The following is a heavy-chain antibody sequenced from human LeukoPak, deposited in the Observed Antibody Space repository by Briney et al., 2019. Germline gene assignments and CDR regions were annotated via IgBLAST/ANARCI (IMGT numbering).Heavy chain of an antibody. Sequence: GGTLRLSCAASGFSFRSHGMNWVRQAPGKGLEWVSGISPRGDITYYKDSVRGRFTISRDNSKNTLYLQMNSLRAEDTAVYYCAKSGLNRFDYWGQGTLVTVSS. CDR1: GFSFRSHG. CDR2: ISPRGDIT. CDR3: AKSGLNRFDY. J-gene: IGHJ4*02. V-gene: IGHV3-23*01. D-gene: IGHD2-15*01.